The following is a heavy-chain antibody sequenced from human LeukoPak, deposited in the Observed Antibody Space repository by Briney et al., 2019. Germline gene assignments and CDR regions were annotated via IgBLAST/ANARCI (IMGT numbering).Heavy chain of an antibody. J-gene: IGHJ4*02. CDR2: ISGSGGST. CDR3: AKDGPYGDYESSSNYFDY. D-gene: IGHD4-17*01. CDR1: GFTFSSYA. V-gene: IGHV3-23*01. Sequence: GGSLRLSCAASGFTFSSYAMSWVRQAPGKGLEWVSAISGSGGSTYYADSVKGRFTISRDNSKNTLYLQMNSLRAEDTAVYYCAKDGPYGDYESSSNYFDYWGQGTLVTVSS.